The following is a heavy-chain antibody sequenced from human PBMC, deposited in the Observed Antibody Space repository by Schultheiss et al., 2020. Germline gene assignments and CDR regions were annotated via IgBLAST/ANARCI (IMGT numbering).Heavy chain of an antibody. CDR1: GGSISSYY. V-gene: IGHV4-59*01. CDR3: ARSMSSGCDY. CDR2: IYYSGST. Sequence: SQTLSLTCTVSGGSISSYYWSWIRQPPGKGLEWIGYIYYSGSTNYNPSLKSRVTISVDTSKNQFSLKLSSVTAADTAVYYCARSMSSGCDYWGQGTMVNVYS. J-gene: IGHJ4*03. D-gene: IGHD6-19*01.